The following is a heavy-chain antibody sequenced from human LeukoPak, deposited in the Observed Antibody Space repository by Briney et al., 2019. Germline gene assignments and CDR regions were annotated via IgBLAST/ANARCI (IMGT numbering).Heavy chain of an antibody. J-gene: IGHJ4*02. Sequence: GGSLRLSCAASGFTFDDYAMHWVRQAPGKGLEWVSGISWNSGSIGYADSVKGRFTISRDHAKNSLYLQMNSLRAEDTALYYCANDGSAGLASPDYWGQGTLVTVSS. CDR2: ISWNSGSI. CDR1: GFTFDDYA. D-gene: IGHD1-26*01. V-gene: IGHV3-9*01. CDR3: ANDGSAGLASPDY.